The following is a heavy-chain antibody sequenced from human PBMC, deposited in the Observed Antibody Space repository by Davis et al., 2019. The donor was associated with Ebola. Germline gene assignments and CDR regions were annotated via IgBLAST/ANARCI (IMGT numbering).Heavy chain of an antibody. Sequence: GGSLRLSCVGSGFTFSSYEINWVRQAPGKGLEWVSVHGGGARLYYSDSVKGRFTISRDDSESTLYLQLNSLTAEDTAVYYCTTLSTVTTMYFDLWGRGTLVTVSS. CDR3: TTLSTVTTMYFDL. CDR1: GFTFSSYE. V-gene: IGHV3-23*01. D-gene: IGHD4-17*01. CDR2: HGGGARL. J-gene: IGHJ2*01.